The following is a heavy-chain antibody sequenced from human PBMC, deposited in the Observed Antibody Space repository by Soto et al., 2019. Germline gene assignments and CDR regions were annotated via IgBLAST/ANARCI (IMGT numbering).Heavy chain of an antibody. J-gene: IGHJ4*02. Sequence: PSETLSLTCTVSGGSISSYYLSWIRQPPGKGLEWIGYIYYSGSTNYNPSLKSRVTISVDTSKNQFSLKLSSVTAADTAVYYCARDYSSGYEPYFDYWGQGTLVTVSS. CDR2: IYYSGST. CDR3: ARDYSSGYEPYFDY. CDR1: GGSISSYY. D-gene: IGHD5-12*01. V-gene: IGHV4-59*01.